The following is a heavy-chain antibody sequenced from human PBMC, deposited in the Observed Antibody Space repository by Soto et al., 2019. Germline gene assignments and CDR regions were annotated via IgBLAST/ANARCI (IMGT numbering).Heavy chain of an antibody. CDR1: GYTFTSYS. CDR3: ARGGATDPLLD. Sequence: QVQLVQSGAEVKKPGASVKVSCKASGYTFTSYSITWVRQAPGQGLEWMGWIGGYSVNTKYAQKPQGRVTMTTDTSTSTAFRELRSLSSDDTAVYYCARGGATDPLLDWGQGTVVTVSS. V-gene: IGHV1-18*01. J-gene: IGHJ4*02. CDR2: IGGYSVNT. D-gene: IGHD5-12*01.